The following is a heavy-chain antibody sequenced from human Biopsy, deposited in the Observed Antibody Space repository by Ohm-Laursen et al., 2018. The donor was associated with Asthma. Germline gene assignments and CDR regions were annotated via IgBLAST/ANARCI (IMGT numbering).Heavy chain of an antibody. Sequence: SVKVSCKASGDSFSNYAISWVRQAPGQGLEWMGGLIPVLGAPDHAQMFEGRVTITADESTSTAYMELSSLSSEDTAVYYCARGNSSSDRIVYYYSGLEVWGQGTTVTVSS. CDR1: GDSFSNYA. CDR3: ARGNSSSDRIVYYYSGLEV. D-gene: IGHD5-12*01. V-gene: IGHV1-69*13. CDR2: LIPVLGAP. J-gene: IGHJ6*02.